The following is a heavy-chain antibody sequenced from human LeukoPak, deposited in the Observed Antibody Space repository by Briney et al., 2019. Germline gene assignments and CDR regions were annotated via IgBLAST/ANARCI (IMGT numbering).Heavy chain of an antibody. CDR3: ARENLESWSTIDY. V-gene: IGHV3-30-3*01. CDR1: GFTFSSYA. Sequence: GRSLRLSCAASGFTFSSYAMHWVRQAPGKGLEWAAVISYDGSNKYYADSVKGRFTISRDNSKNTLYLQMNSLRAEDTAVYYCARENLESWSTIDYWGQGTLVTVS. J-gene: IGHJ4*02. CDR2: ISYDGSNK. D-gene: IGHD3-3*01.